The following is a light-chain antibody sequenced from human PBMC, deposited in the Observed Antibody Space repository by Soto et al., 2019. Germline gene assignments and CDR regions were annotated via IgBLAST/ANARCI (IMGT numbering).Light chain of an antibody. CDR2: DVS. Sequence: QSALTQPRSVSGSPGQSVTISCTGTSSDVGGYNYVSWYQHLPGKAPKLIIYDVSKRPSGVPDRFSGSKSGNTASLTISGLQPEDEADYSCCSYAGSYGVVFGGGTKLTVL. V-gene: IGLV2-11*01. J-gene: IGLJ2*01. CDR3: CSYAGSYGVV. CDR1: SSDVGGYNY.